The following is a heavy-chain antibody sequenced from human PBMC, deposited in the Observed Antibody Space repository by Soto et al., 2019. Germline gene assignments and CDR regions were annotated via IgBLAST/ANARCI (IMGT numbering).Heavy chain of an antibody. CDR3: ARKSRQAGTVDY. Sequence: QVQLVESGGGLVKPGGSLRLSCAASGFTFSDYYMSWIRQAPGKGLEWVSYISSSSSYTNYADSVKGRFTISRDNAKNSLYLQMNSLRAEDTAVYYCARKSRQAGTVDYWGQGTLVTVSS. V-gene: IGHV3-11*06. CDR1: GFTFSDYY. CDR2: ISSSSSYT. D-gene: IGHD6-13*01. J-gene: IGHJ4*02.